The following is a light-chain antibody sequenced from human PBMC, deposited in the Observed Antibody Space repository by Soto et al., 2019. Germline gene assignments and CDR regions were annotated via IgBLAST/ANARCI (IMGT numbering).Light chain of an antibody. CDR3: AAWDDSLNGDNYV. Sequence: QSVLTQPPSASGTPGQRVTISCSGSSSNIGSNTVNWYQQLPGTAPKLLIYSNNQRPSGVPDRFSGSKSGTSASLAISGLQSEEEADYYCAAWDDSLNGDNYVFGTGTKLTVL. J-gene: IGLJ1*01. CDR2: SNN. CDR1: SSNIGSNT. V-gene: IGLV1-44*01.